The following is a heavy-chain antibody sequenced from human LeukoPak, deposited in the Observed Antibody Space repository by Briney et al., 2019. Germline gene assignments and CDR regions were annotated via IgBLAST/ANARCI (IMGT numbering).Heavy chain of an antibody. J-gene: IGHJ4*02. CDR2: IYYTGKT. CDR3: ARSQNYYGSGDY. CDR1: GDSVSNGNYY. D-gene: IGHD3-10*01. Sequence: SETLPLTCTVSGDSVSNGNYYWSWLRQPPGKALEWIGYIYYTGKTYYNPSLEGRVTILVDTSRNHFSVKLSSVTAADTAVYYCARSQNYYGSGDYWSQGTLVTVSS. V-gene: IGHV4-61*03.